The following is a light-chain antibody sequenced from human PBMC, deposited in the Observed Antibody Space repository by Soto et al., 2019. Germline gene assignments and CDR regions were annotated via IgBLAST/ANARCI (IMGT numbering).Light chain of an antibody. CDR2: GAS. CDR1: QSLSSTY. J-gene: IGKJ5*01. CDR3: QQYNDWPIT. V-gene: IGKV3-20*01. Sequence: EIVLTQSPGTLSLSPGDRATLSCRASQSLSSTYLAWYQQKAGQAPRLLIYGASSRATGIPDRFSGSGSGTDFTLTISRLEPEDFAVYSCQQYNDWPITFGPGTRLEIK.